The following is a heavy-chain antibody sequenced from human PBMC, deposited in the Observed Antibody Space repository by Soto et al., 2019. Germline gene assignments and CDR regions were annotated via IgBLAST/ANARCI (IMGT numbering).Heavy chain of an antibody. V-gene: IGHV3-23*01. J-gene: IGHJ5*02. CDR3: SKTTRPPPPEP. Sequence: GGSLRLSCAASGFNFGSFAMTWVRQAPGKGLQWVSGISGDGAATYYGDSVKGRFTISRDNSNNTLYLQMNSLTVDDTAIYFCSKTTRPPPPEPSGQGALVTVS. CDR1: GFNFGSFA. CDR2: ISGDGAAT. D-gene: IGHD6-6*01.